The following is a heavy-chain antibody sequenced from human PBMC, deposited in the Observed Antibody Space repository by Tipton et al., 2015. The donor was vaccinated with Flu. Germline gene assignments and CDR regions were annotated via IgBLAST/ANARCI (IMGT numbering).Heavy chain of an antibody. V-gene: IGHV4-34*01. J-gene: IGHJ4*02. CDR2: INHSGST. Sequence: TLSLTCAVYGGSFSGYYWSWIRQPPGKGLEWIGEINHSGSTNYNPSLKSRVTISVDTSKNQFSLKLSSVTAADTAVYYCARGGDSSGWYNYWGQGTLVTVSS. D-gene: IGHD6-19*01. CDR1: GGSFSGYY. CDR3: ARGGDSSGWYNY.